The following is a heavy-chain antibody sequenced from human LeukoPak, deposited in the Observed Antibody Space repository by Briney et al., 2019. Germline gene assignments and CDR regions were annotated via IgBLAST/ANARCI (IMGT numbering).Heavy chain of an antibody. V-gene: IGHV3-21*01. CDR2: ISSSSSYI. J-gene: IGHJ4*02. Sequence: GGSLRLSCAASGFTFSSYSMNWVRQAPGKGLEWVSSISSSSSYIYYADSVKGRFTISRDNAKNSLYLQMNSLRAGDTAVYYCARGDSSSWFMVPTDYWGQGTLVTVSS. CDR1: GFTFSSYS. CDR3: ARGDSSSWFMVPTDY. D-gene: IGHD6-13*01.